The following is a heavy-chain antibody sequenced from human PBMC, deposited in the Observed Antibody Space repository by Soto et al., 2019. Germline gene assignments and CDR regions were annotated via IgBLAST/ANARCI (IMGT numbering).Heavy chain of an antibody. CDR1: GGTFSSYA. CDR3: ARGSIYDYVWGSYRSPFDY. CDR2: IIPIFGTA. Sequence: SVKVSCKASGGTFSSYAISWVRQAPGQGLEWMGGIIPIFGTANYAQKFQGRVTITADESTSTAYMELSSLRSEDTAVYYCARGSIYDYVWGSYRSPFDYWGQGTLVTVSS. V-gene: IGHV1-69*13. J-gene: IGHJ4*02. D-gene: IGHD3-16*02.